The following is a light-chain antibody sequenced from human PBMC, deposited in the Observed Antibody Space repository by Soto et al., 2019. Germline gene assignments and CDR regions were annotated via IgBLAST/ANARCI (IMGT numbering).Light chain of an antibody. J-gene: IGLJ3*02. CDR3: SAYTSINTWV. Sequence: QSALTQPASVSGSPGQSITISCTGTSSDVGGYNYVSWYQQHPGKAPKLMIYEVSNRPSGVSNRFSGSKSGNTASLTISGVQAEDEAEDYCSAYTSINTWVFGGGTKLTVL. CDR2: EVS. V-gene: IGLV2-14*01. CDR1: SSDVGGYNY.